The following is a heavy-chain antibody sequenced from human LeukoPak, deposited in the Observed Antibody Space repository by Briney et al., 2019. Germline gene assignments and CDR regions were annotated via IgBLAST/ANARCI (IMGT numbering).Heavy chain of an antibody. V-gene: IGHV3-7*01. D-gene: IGHD5-18*01. CDR1: GFTFSSYW. CDR2: IKQDGSEK. J-gene: IGHJ4*02. CDR3: AGDYTALYYFDY. Sequence: GGSLRLSCAASGFTFSSYWMSWVRQAPGKGLEWVANIKQDGSEKYYVDSVKGRFTVSRDNAKNSLYLQMNSLRAEDTAAYYCAGDYTALYYFDYGGQGTLVTVSS.